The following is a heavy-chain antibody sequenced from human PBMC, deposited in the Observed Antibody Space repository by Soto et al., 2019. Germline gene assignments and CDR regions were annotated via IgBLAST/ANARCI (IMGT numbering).Heavy chain of an antibody. CDR2: IWYDGSNK. CDR3: ARDATMIVVLGDAFDI. J-gene: IGHJ3*02. Sequence: QVQLVESGGGVVQPGRSLRLSCAASGFTFSSYGMHWVRQAPGKGLEWVAVIWYDGSNKYYADSVKGRFTISRDNSKNTLYLQMNSLRAEDTAVYYCARDATMIVVLGDAFDIWGQGTMVTVSS. D-gene: IGHD3-22*01. V-gene: IGHV3-33*01. CDR1: GFTFSSYG.